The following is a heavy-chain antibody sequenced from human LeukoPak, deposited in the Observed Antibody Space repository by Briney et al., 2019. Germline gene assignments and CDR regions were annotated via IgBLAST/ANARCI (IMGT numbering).Heavy chain of an antibody. V-gene: IGHV3-74*01. J-gene: IGHJ6*03. D-gene: IGHD2-21*02. Sequence: GGSLRLSCAASGFTFSSYWMHWVRQAPGKGLVWVSHINSDGNTTRYADSVKGRFTISRDNAKNTLYLQMNSLRAEDTAVYYCERGIIPGVTGTLYYYYYMDVWGKGTTVTVSS. CDR3: ERGIIPGVTGTLYYYYYMDV. CDR2: INSDGNTT. CDR1: GFTFSSYW.